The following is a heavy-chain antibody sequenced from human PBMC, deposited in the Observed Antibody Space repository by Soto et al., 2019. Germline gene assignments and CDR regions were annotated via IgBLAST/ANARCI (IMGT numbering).Heavy chain of an antibody. CDR3: VRMASSGTLNWFDP. J-gene: IGHJ5*02. CDR1: ESTFVNYD. D-gene: IGHD1-1*01. Sequence: GASVKVSCKASESTFVNYDISCVRQATGQGLEWMGWMNPNSGNTGYALKFQGRVSMTRNTSIYTVYLELSSLASDDTAVYYCVRMASSGTLNWFDPWGQGTLVTVSS. V-gene: IGHV1-8*01. CDR2: MNPNSGNT.